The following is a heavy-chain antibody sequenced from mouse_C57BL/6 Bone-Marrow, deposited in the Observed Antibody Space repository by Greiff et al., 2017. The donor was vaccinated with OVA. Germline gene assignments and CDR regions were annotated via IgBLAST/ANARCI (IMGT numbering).Heavy chain of an antibody. D-gene: IGHD1-1*01. CDR3: ARSNSTTVVAWYIDV. J-gene: IGHJ1*03. CDR1: GYTFTSYW. CDR2: IDPSDSYT. Sequence: QVQLQQPGAELVMPGASVKLSCKASGYTFTSYWMHWVKQRPGQGLEWIGEIDPSDSYTNYNQKFKGKSTLTVDKSSSTAYMQLSSLTSEDSAVYYCARSNSTTVVAWYIDVWGTGTTVTVSS. V-gene: IGHV1-69*01.